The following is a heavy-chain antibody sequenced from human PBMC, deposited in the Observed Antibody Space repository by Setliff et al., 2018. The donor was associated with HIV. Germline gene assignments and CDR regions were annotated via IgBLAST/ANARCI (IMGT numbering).Heavy chain of an antibody. CDR2: IWYDGSNK. CDR3: ARDLLGISAFDI. V-gene: IGHV3-33*01. Sequence: PGGSLRLSCGASGFTSSTHAMHWVRQAPGKALEWVAYIWYDGSNKYYADSVKGRFAISRDNSKNTLYLQMDSLRAEDTAVYYCARDLLGISAFDIWGQGTMVTVSS. CDR1: GFTSSTHA. J-gene: IGHJ3*02. D-gene: IGHD7-27*01.